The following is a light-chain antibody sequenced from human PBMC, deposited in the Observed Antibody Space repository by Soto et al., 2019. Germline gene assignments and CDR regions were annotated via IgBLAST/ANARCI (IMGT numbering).Light chain of an antibody. J-gene: IGLJ2*01. CDR1: SSTIGAGYD. CDR2: GNS. Sequence: QSVLTQPPSVSGAPGKRVTISGTGRSSTIGAGYDVHWYQQLPGTAPKLLIYGNSNRPSGVPDRFSGSKSGTSASLAITGLQAEDEADYYCQSYDSSLSGSVVFGGGTKLTVL. CDR3: QSYDSSLSGSVV. V-gene: IGLV1-40*01.